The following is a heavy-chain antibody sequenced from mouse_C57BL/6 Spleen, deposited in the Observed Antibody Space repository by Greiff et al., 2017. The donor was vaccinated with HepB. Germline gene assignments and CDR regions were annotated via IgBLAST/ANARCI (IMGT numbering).Heavy chain of an antibody. CDR2: IYPGDGDT. CDR3: ARWLLPYYFDY. CDR1: GYAFSSYW. J-gene: IGHJ2*01. D-gene: IGHD2-3*01. Sequence: VKLQESGAELVKPGASVKISCKASGYAFSSYWMNWVKQRPGKGLEWIGQIYPGDGDTNYNGKFKGKATLTADKSSSTAYMQLSSLTSEDSAVYFCARWLLPYYFDYWGQGTTLTVSS. V-gene: IGHV1-80*01.